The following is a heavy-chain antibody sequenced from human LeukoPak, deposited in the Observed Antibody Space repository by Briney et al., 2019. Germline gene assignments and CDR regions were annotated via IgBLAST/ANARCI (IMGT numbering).Heavy chain of an antibody. CDR3: ASPRIRNTFDI. V-gene: IGHV1-2*02. D-gene: IGHD1-14*01. J-gene: IGHJ3*02. Sequence: ASVKVSCKASGYTFTDYYIHWVRQAPGQGLEWMGWINPNSGDTHYAQKYQGRVTMTRDTSLSTAYMDLSRLTSDDTAVYYCASPRIRNTFDIWGQGTMVTVSS. CDR1: GYTFTDYY. CDR2: INPNSGDT.